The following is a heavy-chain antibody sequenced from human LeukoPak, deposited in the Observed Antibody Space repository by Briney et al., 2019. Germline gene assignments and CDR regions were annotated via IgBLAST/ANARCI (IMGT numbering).Heavy chain of an antibody. CDR1: GGYISSYY. CDR2: IYYTGTT. CDR3: ASILDGMDV. V-gene: IGHV4-59*08. J-gene: IGHJ6*02. Sequence: SETLSLTCTVSGGYISSYYCSWIRQPPGKGLEWIGYIYYTGTTNYNPSLKNRVTISADTSKNQFSLKLNSVTAADTAVYYCASILDGMDVWGQGTTVSVSS.